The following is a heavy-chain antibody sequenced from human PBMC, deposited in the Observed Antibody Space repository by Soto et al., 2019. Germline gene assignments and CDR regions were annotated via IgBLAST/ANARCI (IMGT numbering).Heavy chain of an antibody. J-gene: IGHJ4*02. Sequence: QVQLVESGGGVVQPGRSLRLSCAASGFTFSSYGMHWVRQAPGKGLEWVAVISYDGSNKYYADSVKGRFTISRDNSKNTLYLQMNSLRAEDTAVYYCAKTAGVVPPRDWGQGTLVTVSS. V-gene: IGHV3-30*18. CDR2: ISYDGSNK. D-gene: IGHD2-21*02. CDR1: GFTFSSYG. CDR3: AKTAGVVPPRD.